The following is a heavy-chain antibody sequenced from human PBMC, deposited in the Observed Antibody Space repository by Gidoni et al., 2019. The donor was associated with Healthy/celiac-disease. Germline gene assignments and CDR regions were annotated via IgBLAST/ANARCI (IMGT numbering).Heavy chain of an antibody. CDR1: GGSISSYY. D-gene: IGHD4-17*01. CDR2: IYYSGST. J-gene: IGHJ4*02. CDR3: AREGLGDYDPSFDY. V-gene: IGHV4-59*01. Sequence: QVQLQESGPGLVKPSETLSLTCTVSGGSISSYYWSWIRQPPGKGLEWIGYIYYSGSTNYNPSLKSRVTISVDTSKNQFSLKLSSVTAADTAVYYCAREGLGDYDPSFDYWGQGTLVTVSS.